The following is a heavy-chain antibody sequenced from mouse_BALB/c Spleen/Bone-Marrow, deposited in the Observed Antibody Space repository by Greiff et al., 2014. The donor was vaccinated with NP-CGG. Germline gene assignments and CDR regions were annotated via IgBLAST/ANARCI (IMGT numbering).Heavy chain of an antibody. D-gene: IGHD2-3*01. CDR1: GFNIKDTF. J-gene: IGHJ3*01. Sequence: DVHLVESGADLVKPGASVKLSCTTSGFNIKDTFMHWVKQRPEQGLEWIGRIDPASGNTKYDPKFQGKATITADTSSNKVSLQLSGLTSEDTAVYYCAHDAPFTYWGQGTLATVSA. V-gene: IGHV14-3*02. CDR3: AHDAPFTY. CDR2: IDPASGNT.